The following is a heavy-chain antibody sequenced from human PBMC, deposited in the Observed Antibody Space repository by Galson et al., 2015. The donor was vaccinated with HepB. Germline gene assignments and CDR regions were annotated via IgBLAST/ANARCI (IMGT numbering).Heavy chain of an antibody. V-gene: IGHV7-4-1*02. J-gene: IGHJ4*02. CDR3: ARDRRYYGSGSYYALGY. CDR2: INTNTGNP. CDR1: GYTFTSYA. D-gene: IGHD3-10*01. Sequence: SVKVSCKASGYTFTSYAMNWVRQAPGQGLEWMGWINTNTGNPTYAQGFTGRFVFSLDTSVSTAYLQISSLKAEDTAVYYCARDRRYYGSGSYYALGYWGQGTLVTVSS.